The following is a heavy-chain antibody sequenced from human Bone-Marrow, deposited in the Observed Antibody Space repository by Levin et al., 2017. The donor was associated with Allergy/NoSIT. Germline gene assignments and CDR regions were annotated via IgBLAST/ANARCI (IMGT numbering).Heavy chain of an antibody. CDR2: INPNSGDT. Sequence: ASVKVSCKASGYPFTDNYMHWVRQAPGQGLEWMGRINPNSGDTNYAQKFQGRVTMTRDTSISTAYMELSRLRSDDTAVYYCARDLRITIFGVSYSYYYGMDVWGQGTPVTVAS. V-gene: IGHV1-2*06. D-gene: IGHD3-3*01. J-gene: IGHJ6*02. CDR3: ARDLRITIFGVSYSYYYGMDV. CDR1: GYPFTDNY.